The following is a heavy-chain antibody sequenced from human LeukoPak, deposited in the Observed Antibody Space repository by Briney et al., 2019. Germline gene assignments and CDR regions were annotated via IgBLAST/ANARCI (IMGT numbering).Heavy chain of an antibody. V-gene: IGHV3-30*04. CDR3: AKDPSNYYYYGSDD. Sequence: GGSLRLSCAASGFTFRSYAMHWVRQAPGKGLEWVAVISYDGSNKYYADSVKGRFTISRDNSKNTLYLQMNSLRAEDTAVYYCAKDPSNYYYYGSDDWGQGTLVTVSS. CDR1: GFTFRSYA. D-gene: IGHD3-10*01. J-gene: IGHJ4*02. CDR2: ISYDGSNK.